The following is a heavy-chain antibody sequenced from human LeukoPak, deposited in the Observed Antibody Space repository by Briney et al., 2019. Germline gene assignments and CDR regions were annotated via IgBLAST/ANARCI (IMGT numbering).Heavy chain of an antibody. V-gene: IGHV4-31*03. CDR1: GGSISSGGYY. J-gene: IGHJ4*02. D-gene: IGHD3-10*01. CDR3: ARGAGLLWFGETRTYFDY. CDR2: IYYSGST. Sequence: PSETLSLTCTVSGGSISSGGYYWSWIRQHPGKGLEWIGYIYYSGSTYYNPSLKSRVTISVDTSKNQFSLKLSSVTAADTAVYYCARGAGLLWFGETRTYFDYWGQGTLVTVSS.